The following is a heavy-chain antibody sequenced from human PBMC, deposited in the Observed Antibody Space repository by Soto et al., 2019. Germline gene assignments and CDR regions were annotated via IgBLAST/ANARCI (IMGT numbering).Heavy chain of an antibody. CDR1: GGSISSGGYS. D-gene: IGHD4-4*01. CDR2: IYHSETT. CDR3: ARDSRSTTTYGLDV. J-gene: IGHJ6*02. V-gene: IGHV4-30-2*01. Sequence: QLQLQESGSGLVKPSQTLSLSCAVSGGSISSGGYSWSWIRLPPGKGLEWIGYIYHSETTNYNPSLKSRVTISVDRSKNPLSLTLKSVTPADTAVYYCARDSRSTTTYGLDVWGQGTTVTVSS.